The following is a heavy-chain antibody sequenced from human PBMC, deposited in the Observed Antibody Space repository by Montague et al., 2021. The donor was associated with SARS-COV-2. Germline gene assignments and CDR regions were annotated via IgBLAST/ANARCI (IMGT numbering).Heavy chain of an antibody. CDR1: SGSISSSSYY. V-gene: IGHV4-39*01. CDR2: IYYSGST. Sequence: SETLSLTCTVSSGSISSSSYYWGWIRQPPGKGLEWIGSIYYSGSTYYNPSLKSRVTISVDTSKDQFSLKLSSVTAADTAVYYCARHGKTRIAMIVVVMGYFDYWGQGTLVTVSS. D-gene: IGHD3-22*01. CDR3: ARHGKTRIAMIVVVMGYFDY. J-gene: IGHJ4*02.